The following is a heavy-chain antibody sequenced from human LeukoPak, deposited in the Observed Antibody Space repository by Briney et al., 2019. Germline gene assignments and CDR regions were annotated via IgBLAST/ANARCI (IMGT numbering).Heavy chain of an antibody. CDR1: GFTFSSYA. CDR2: ISGSGGST. J-gene: IGHJ5*02. D-gene: IGHD3-10*01. Sequence: PGGSLRLSCAASGFTFSSYAMSWVRQAPGKGLEWVSAISGSGGSTYYADSVKGRFTISRDNAKNSLYLQMNSLRAEDTAVYYCARDAVGYYGSGSYPNWFDPWGQGTLVTVSS. V-gene: IGHV3-23*01. CDR3: ARDAVGYYGSGSYPNWFDP.